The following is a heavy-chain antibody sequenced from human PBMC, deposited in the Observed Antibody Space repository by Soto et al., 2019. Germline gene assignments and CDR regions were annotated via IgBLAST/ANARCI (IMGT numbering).Heavy chain of an antibody. V-gene: IGHV3-7*01. D-gene: IGHD6-6*01. CDR1: GFTFSVSW. CDR3: ARTPRLLDS. CDR2: ISADGSEK. J-gene: IGHJ4*02. Sequence: EVQLVESGGGLVQPGGSLRLSCAASGFTFSVSWMNWVRQAPGKGLEWVAYISADGSEKNYVDSVKGRFTISRDNAKNFLDLQMNRLRVEDTAIYYCARTPRLLDSWGQGTLVTVSS.